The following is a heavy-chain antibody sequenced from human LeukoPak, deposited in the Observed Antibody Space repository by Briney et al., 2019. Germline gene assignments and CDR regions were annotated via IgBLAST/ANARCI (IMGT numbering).Heavy chain of an antibody. V-gene: IGHV1-69*04. Sequence: ASVKVSCKASGGTFSSYAISWVRQAPGQGLEWMGRIIPILGIANYAQKFQGRVTMTTDTSTSTAYMELRSLRSDDTAVYYCAISRSSSWYKVPFDYWGQGTLVTVSS. J-gene: IGHJ4*02. CDR3: AISRSSSWYKVPFDY. CDR1: GGTFSSYA. CDR2: IIPILGIA. D-gene: IGHD6-13*01.